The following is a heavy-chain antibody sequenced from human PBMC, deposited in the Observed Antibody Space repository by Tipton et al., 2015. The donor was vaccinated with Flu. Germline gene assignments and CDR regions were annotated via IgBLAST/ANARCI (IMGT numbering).Heavy chain of an antibody. CDR3: ARLSYYDVDLKNFYFDY. D-gene: IGHD3-10*02. V-gene: IGHV4-39*01. CDR1: GGSITNYH. J-gene: IGHJ4*02. CDR2: IHYSGTT. Sequence: TLSLTCSVSGGSITNYHWGWIRQPPGKGPEWIGGIHYSGTTYYNPSLKSRVTISVDTSKSQFSLKLRSVTAADTAVYYCARLSYYDVDLKNFYFDYWGQGALVTVSS.